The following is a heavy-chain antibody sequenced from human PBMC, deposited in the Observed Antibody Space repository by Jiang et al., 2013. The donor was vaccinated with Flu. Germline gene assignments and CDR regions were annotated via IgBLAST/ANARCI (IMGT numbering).Heavy chain of an antibody. D-gene: IGHD3-16*01. V-gene: IGHV4-59*01. J-gene: IGHJ2*01. CDR1: GGSISSYY. CDR3: AREWGRQGSRRYLDL. CDR2: IYYSGST. Sequence: SGPGLVKPSETLSLTCTVSGGSISSYYWSWIRQPPGKGLEWIGYIYYSGSTNYNPSLKSRVTISVDTSKNQFSLKLSSVTAADTAVYYCAREWGRQGSRRYLDLWGRGTLVTVSS.